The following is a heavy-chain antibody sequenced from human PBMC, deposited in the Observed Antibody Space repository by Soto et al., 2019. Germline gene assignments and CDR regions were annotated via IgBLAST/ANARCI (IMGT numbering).Heavy chain of an antibody. CDR3: ARDGRPYGIAVAGTFMVYGMDV. J-gene: IGHJ6*02. V-gene: IGHV3-13*01. CDR1: GFTFSSYD. D-gene: IGHD6-19*01. Sequence: EVQLVESGGGLVQPGGSLRLSCAASGFTFSSYDMHWVRQATGKGLEWVSAIGTAGDTYYPGSVKGRFTISRENAKNSLYLQMNSLRAEDTAVYYCARDGRPYGIAVAGTFMVYGMDVWGQGTTVTVSS. CDR2: IGTAGDT.